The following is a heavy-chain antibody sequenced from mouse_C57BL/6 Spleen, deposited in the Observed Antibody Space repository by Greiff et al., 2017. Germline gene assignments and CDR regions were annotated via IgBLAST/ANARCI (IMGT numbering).Heavy chain of an antibody. V-gene: IGHV1-64*01. J-gene: IGHJ4*01. CDR3: AREGYYAMDY. CDR1: GYTFTSYW. Sequence: VQLQQPGAELVKPGASVKLSCKASGYTFTSYWMHWVKQRPGQGLEWIGMIHPNSGSTNYNEKFKSKATLTVDKASSTAYMQLSSLTSEDSAVYYCAREGYYAMDYWGQGTSVTVSS. CDR2: IHPNSGST.